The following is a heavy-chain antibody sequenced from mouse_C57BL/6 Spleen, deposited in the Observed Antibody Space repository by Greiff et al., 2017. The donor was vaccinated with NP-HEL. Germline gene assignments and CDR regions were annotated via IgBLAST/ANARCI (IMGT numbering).Heavy chain of an antibody. V-gene: IGHV14-1*01. CDR1: GFNIKDYY. CDR2: IDPEDGDT. J-gene: IGHJ2*01. D-gene: IGHD1-1*01. CDR3: TTEFITTVVASFDY. Sequence: EVQLQQSGAELVRPGASVKLSCTASGFNIKDYYMHWVKQRPEQGLEWIGRIDPEDGDTEYAPKFQGKATMTADTSSNTAYLQLSSLTSEDTAVYYCTTEFITTVVASFDYWGQGTTLTVSS.